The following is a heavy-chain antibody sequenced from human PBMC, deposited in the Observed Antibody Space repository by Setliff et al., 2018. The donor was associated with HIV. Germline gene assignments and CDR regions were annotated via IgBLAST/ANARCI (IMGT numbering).Heavy chain of an antibody. J-gene: IGHJ5*01. V-gene: IGHV5-10-1*01. CDR3: ARHFGYNPGWFDS. D-gene: IGHD3-10*01. CDR2: IDPADSYT. Sequence: PGESLKISCKGSGFSVTSYWISWVRQMPGKGLEWMGRIDPADSYTHYSPSFQGHITISIDKSISSASLHWSSLRTSDTAIYYCARHFGYNPGWFDSWGQGALVTVSS. CDR1: GFSVTSYW.